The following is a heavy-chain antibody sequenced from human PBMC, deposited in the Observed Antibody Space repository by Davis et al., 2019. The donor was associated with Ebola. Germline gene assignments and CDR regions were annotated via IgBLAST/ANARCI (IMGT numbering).Heavy chain of an antibody. V-gene: IGHV4-34*01. Sequence: MPSETLSLTCAVYGASFSGYYWSWIRQPPGKGLEWIGEINHSGSTNYNPSLKSRVTISVDTSKNQFSLKLSSVTAADTAVYYCARGGRFLEWLSKFDYWGQGTLVTVSS. J-gene: IGHJ4*02. CDR3: ARGGRFLEWLSKFDY. CDR1: GASFSGYY. CDR2: INHSGST. D-gene: IGHD3-3*01.